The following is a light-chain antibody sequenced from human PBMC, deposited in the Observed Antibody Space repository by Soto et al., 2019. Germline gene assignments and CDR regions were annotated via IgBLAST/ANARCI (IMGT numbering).Light chain of an antibody. CDR1: QGISNY. J-gene: IGKJ1*01. CDR2: AAS. Sequence: DIQMTQSPSSLSASVGDRVTITCRASQGISNYLAWYQQKPGKVPKVLIYAASTLHSGVPSRFSGSGSGTEFTLIITNVQPEDVATYYCQNYNSAPETFGPGTKVEIK. CDR3: QNYNSAPET. V-gene: IGKV1-27*01.